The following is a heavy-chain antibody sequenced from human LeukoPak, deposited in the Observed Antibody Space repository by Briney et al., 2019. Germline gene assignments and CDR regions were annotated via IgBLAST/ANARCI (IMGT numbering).Heavy chain of an antibody. J-gene: IGHJ1*01. CDR1: GFTFSSYA. CDR3: AKALIGTGGYFQH. V-gene: IGHV3-23*01. Sequence: GGSLRLSCAASGFTFSSYAMSWVRQAPGKGPEWVSSISSSGGSTYYADSVKGRFTISRDNSKNTLYLQMNSLRAEDTAVYYCAKALIGTGGYFQHWGHGALVTVSS. CDR2: ISSSGGST. D-gene: IGHD1-1*01.